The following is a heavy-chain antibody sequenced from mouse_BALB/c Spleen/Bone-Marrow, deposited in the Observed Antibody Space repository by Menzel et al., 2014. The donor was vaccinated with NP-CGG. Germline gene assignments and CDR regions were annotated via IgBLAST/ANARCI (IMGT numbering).Heavy chain of an antibody. CDR1: GFSLTNYG. J-gene: IGHJ2*01. CDR2: IWAGGST. D-gene: IGHD2-4*01. CDR3: ATYDYDGRFDY. Sequence: QVQPQQSGPGLVAPSQNLSITCTVSGFSLTNYGVHWIRQPPGKGLEWLGIIWAGGSTNYNSALMSRLSISKDNSKSQVFFKMNSLQTDDTAIYYCATYDYDGRFDYWGQGTTLTASS. V-gene: IGHV2-9*02.